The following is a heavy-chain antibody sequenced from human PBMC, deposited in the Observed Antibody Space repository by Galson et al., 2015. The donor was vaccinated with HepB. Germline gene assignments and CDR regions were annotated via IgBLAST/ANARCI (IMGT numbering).Heavy chain of an antibody. Sequence: SETLSLTCAVYGGSFSGYYWSWIRQPPGKGLEWIGEINHSGSTNYNPSLKSRVTISVDTSRNQFSLKLSSVTAADTAVYYCARVPCGGDCRGGSYWGQGTLVTVSS. CDR2: INHSGST. D-gene: IGHD2-21*02. CDR3: ARVPCGGDCRGGSY. V-gene: IGHV4-34*01. CDR1: GGSFSGYY. J-gene: IGHJ4*02.